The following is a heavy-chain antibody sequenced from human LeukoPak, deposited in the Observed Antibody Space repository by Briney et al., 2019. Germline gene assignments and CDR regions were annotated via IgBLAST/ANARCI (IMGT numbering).Heavy chain of an antibody. V-gene: IGHV3-21*01. J-gene: IGHJ4*02. CDR1: GFTFSSYS. CDR3: ARAGMDGRGYYQGFDY. CDR2: ISSSSDYI. D-gene: IGHD3-22*01. Sequence: PGGSLRLSCAASGFTFSSYSMNWVRQAPGKGLEWVSSISSSSDYIYYADSVKGRFTISRDNAKNSLYLQMNSLRAEDTALYYCARAGMDGRGYYQGFDYWGQGTLVTVSS.